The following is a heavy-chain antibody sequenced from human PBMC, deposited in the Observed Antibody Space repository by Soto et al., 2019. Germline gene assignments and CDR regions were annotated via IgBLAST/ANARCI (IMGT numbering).Heavy chain of an antibody. D-gene: IGHD6-19*01. J-gene: IGHJ4*02. Sequence: ASVKVSCKVSGYTLTELSMHWVRQAPGKGLEWMGGFDPEDGETIYAQKFQGRVTMTEDTSTDTAYMELSSLRSEDTAVYYCATEYQYSSGWYVYPGGLFYWGQGTLVTVSS. CDR1: GYTLTELS. V-gene: IGHV1-24*01. CDR2: FDPEDGET. CDR3: ATEYQYSSGWYVYPGGLFY.